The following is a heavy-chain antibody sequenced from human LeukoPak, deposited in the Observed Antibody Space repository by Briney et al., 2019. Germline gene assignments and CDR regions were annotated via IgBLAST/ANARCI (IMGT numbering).Heavy chain of an antibody. V-gene: IGHV1-69*04. CDR1: GGTFSSYA. Sequence: SVKVSCKASGGTFSSYAISWVRQAPGQGLEWMGRIIPTLGIANYAQKFQGRVTITADKSTSTAYMELSSLRSEDTAVYYCAREVDYYDSSGHAFDIWGQGTMVTVSS. D-gene: IGHD3-22*01. J-gene: IGHJ3*02. CDR3: AREVDYYDSSGHAFDI. CDR2: IIPTLGIA.